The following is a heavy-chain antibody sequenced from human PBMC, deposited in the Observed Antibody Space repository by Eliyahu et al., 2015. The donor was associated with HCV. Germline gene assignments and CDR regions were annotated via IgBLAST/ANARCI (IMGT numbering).Heavy chain of an antibody. CDR3: ARDRGTVTSFGYYYYAMDV. V-gene: IGHV4-59*01. CDR1: XXXISSXY. CDR2: IYYSGST. J-gene: IGHJ6*02. Sequence: QVQLQESGPGLVKPSETLSLTCTVSXXXISSXYWSWIRQPPGKGLEWIGYIYYSGSTNYNPSLKSRVTISVDTSKNQFSLRLSSVTAADTAVYYCARDRGTVTSFGYYYYAMDVWGQGTTVTVSS. D-gene: IGHD4-17*01.